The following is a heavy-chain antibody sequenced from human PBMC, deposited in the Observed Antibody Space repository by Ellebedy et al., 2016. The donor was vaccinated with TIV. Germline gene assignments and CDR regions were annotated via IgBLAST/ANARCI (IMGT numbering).Heavy chain of an antibody. J-gene: IGHJ4*02. Sequence: MPSETLSLTCTVSGGSVSSGTYYWNWIRQPPGKGLEWIGNIHYSGSTKYNPSIKSRVTISLDTSKNQFSLKLSSVTAADTAVYYCATEGVEAVPEPHDYWGQGILVTVSS. D-gene: IGHD1-26*01. CDR1: GGSVSSGTYY. CDR2: IHYSGST. V-gene: IGHV4-61*01. CDR3: ATEGVEAVPEPHDY.